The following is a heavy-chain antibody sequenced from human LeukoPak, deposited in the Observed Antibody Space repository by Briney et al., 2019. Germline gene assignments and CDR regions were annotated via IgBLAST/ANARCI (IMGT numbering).Heavy chain of an antibody. Sequence: PSQTLSLTCTVSGGSISSGGYYWSWIRQHPGKGLEWIGCIYYSGSTYYNPSLKSRVTISVDTSRNQFSLKLSSVTAADTAVYYCARGEAARLFDYWGQGTLVTVSS. J-gene: IGHJ4*02. V-gene: IGHV4-31*03. CDR1: GGSISSGGYY. CDR2: IYYSGST. CDR3: ARGEAARLFDY. D-gene: IGHD6-6*01.